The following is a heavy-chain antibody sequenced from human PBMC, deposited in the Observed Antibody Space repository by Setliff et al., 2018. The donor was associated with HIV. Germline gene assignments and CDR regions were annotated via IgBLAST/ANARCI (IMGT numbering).Heavy chain of an antibody. D-gene: IGHD3-16*01. Sequence: SETLSLTCTVSGGSISYGGHYWSWIRQHPGKGLEWIGNIYYSGSTYYNPSLKSRIIMSVDTSKNQFSLNLTSVTAADTAVYYCARRTLRQFRYGNIWFDPWGRGTLVTVSS. CDR2: IYYSGST. CDR3: ARRTLRQFRYGNIWFDP. CDR1: GGSISYGGHY. V-gene: IGHV4-31*03. J-gene: IGHJ5*02.